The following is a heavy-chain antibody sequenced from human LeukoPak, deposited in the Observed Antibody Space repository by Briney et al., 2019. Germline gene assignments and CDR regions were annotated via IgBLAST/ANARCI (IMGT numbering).Heavy chain of an antibody. CDR2: IKSDGSST. D-gene: IGHD2-21*02. Sequence: GGSLRLSCAASGFTFSNYWMHWVRQAPGEALMWVSRIKSDGSSTTYADSVKGRFTISRDNAKNTLYLQMNSLRAEDTAVYYCSRDSLSSCGGDCYSGLDVWGQGTAVTVSS. V-gene: IGHV3-74*01. CDR3: SRDSLSSCGGDCYSGLDV. CDR1: GFTFSNYW. J-gene: IGHJ6*02.